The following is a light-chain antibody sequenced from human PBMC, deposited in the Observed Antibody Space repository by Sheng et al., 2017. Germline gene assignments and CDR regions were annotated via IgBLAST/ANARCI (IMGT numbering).Light chain of an antibody. V-gene: IGKV1-39*01. CDR3: QQSYSTPYT. J-gene: IGKJ2*01. CDR2: VAS. Sequence: DIQMTQSPSSLSASVGDRVTITCRASQRISTYLSWYQQKPGIAPKLLIYVASNLQSGVPSRFSGSGSGTDFTLTISSLHPEDFATYSCQQSYSTPYTFGQGTKLEI. CDR1: QRISTY.